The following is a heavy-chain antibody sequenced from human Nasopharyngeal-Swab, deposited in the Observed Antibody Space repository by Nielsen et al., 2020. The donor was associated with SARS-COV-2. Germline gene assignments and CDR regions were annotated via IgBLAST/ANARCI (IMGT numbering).Heavy chain of an antibody. D-gene: IGHD3-22*01. CDR1: GGSFSGYY. Sequence: SEPLSLTCAVYGGSFSGYYWSWIRQPPGKGLEWIGEINHSGSTNYNPSLKSRVTISVDTSKNQFSLKLSSVTAADTAVYYCARGLGQYYYDSSGYYFFDYWGQGTLVTVSS. J-gene: IGHJ4*02. V-gene: IGHV4-34*01. CDR3: ARGLGQYYYDSSGYYFFDY. CDR2: INHSGST.